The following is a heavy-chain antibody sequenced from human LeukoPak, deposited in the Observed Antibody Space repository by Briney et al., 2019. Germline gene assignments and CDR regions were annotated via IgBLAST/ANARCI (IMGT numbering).Heavy chain of an antibody. Sequence: GGSLRLSCAAPGFIFSNYWMTWVRQAPVRGLEWVAHIRQDGSERHYVDSVKDRFAISRDNAKNSLDLQMDSLRAEDTAVYYCARDWGSTGYDLYDSWGQGTLVTVSS. CDR2: IRQDGSER. D-gene: IGHD5-12*01. CDR1: GFIFSNYW. J-gene: IGHJ4*02. CDR3: ARDWGSTGYDLYDS. V-gene: IGHV3-7*01.